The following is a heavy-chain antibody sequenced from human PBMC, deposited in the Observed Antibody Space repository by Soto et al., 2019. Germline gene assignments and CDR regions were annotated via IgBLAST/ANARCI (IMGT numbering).Heavy chain of an antibody. CDR2: ITDNGGST. V-gene: IGHV3-23*01. Sequence: GGSLRLSCAASGFTFIRDGMSWGRQAPGKGLEWVSLITDNGGSTYYADSVKGRFTISRDNTKNTLFLQMNSLRAEDTAVYYCAKERATTTAFDYWGQGALVTVSS. D-gene: IGHD4-17*01. CDR3: AKERATTTAFDY. CDR1: GFTFIRDG. J-gene: IGHJ4*02.